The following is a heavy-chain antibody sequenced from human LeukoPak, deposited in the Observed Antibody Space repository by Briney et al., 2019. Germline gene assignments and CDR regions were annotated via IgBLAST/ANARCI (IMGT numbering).Heavy chain of an antibody. Sequence: XGSLRLSCAASGFTFSSYWMHWVRQAPGKGLVWVSVINNDGSGTNYADSVKGRSTISRDNAKNTLYLQMTSLGAEDTAVYYCVRGGFGHAMDVWGQGTTVTVSS. D-gene: IGHD3-10*01. V-gene: IGHV3-74*01. CDR2: INNDGSGT. CDR3: VRGGFGHAMDV. CDR1: GFTFSSYW. J-gene: IGHJ6*02.